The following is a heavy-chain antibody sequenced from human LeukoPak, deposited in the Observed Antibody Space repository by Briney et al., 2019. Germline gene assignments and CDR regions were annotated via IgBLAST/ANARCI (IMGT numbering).Heavy chain of an antibody. J-gene: IGHJ5*02. CDR1: GYTFTSYD. V-gene: IGHV1-8*01. CDR3: TRGPSYHSKWVGGMWFDP. CDR2: MNPKSAHT. D-gene: IGHD3-10*01. Sequence: ASEKVSCKASGYTFTSYDIHWVRQASGHGLEWMGWMNPKSAHTGLAQRFQGRVTLTRNTSISTAYMELSSLTSEDTAMYYCTRGPSYHSKWVGGMWFDPWGQGTLVSVSS.